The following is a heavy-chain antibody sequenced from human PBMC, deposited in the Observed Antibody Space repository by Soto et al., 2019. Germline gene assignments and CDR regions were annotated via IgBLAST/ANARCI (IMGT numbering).Heavy chain of an antibody. CDR2: ISAYNGNT. D-gene: IGHD6-13*01. CDR1: GYTFTSYG. CDR3: AREGRIAAAAYYYYYGMDV. J-gene: IGHJ6*02. Sequence: QVQLVQSGAEVKKPGAAVKVSCKASGYTFTSYGISWVRQAPGQGLEWMGWISAYNGNTNYAQKLQGRVTMTTDTSTSTAYMELRSLRSDDTAVYYCAREGRIAAAAYYYYYGMDVWGQGTTVTVSS. V-gene: IGHV1-18*01.